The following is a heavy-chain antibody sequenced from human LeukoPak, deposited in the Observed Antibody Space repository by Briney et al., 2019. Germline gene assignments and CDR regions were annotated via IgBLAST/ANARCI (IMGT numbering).Heavy chain of an antibody. CDR2: IFYSGST. CDR1: GGSFSNYY. J-gene: IGHJ6*03. V-gene: IGHV4-59*12. Sequence: SSETLSLTCTVSGGSFSNYYWSWIRQSPGKGLEWIGYIFYSGSTNYNPSLKSRVTMSLDTSKNQFSLKLSSVTAADTAVYYCARLGSRLGIRSVYYYYYYMDVWGKGTTVTVSS. CDR3: ARLGSRLGIRSVYYYYYYMDV. D-gene: IGHD7-27*01.